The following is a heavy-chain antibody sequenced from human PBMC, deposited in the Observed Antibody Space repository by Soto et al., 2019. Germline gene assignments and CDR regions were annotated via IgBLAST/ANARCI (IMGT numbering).Heavy chain of an antibody. D-gene: IGHD6-13*01. CDR1: GFTFSSYW. V-gene: IGHV3-7*01. CDR2: IKQDGSEK. Sequence: XXSLRLACAASGFTFSSYWMHWVLQAPGKGLEWVANIKQDGSEKYYVDSVKGRFTISRDNTKNSLYLQMNRMRAEDTAVYYCAREQLQVVIPDYWGQGTLVTVSS. CDR3: AREQLQVVIPDY. J-gene: IGHJ4*02.